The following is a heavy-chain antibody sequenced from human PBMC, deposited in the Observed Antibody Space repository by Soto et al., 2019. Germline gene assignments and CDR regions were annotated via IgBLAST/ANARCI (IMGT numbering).Heavy chain of an antibody. V-gene: IGHV1-18*01. J-gene: IGHJ4*02. CDR2: ISAHNGNT. CDR1: GYTFTSYG. Sequence: QVHLVQSGAEVKKPGASVKVSCKGSGYTFTSYGITWVRQAPGQGLEWMGWISAHNGNTDYAQKHQGRVTVTRDTSTSTAYMELRSLRSDDTAVYYCARGRYGDYWGQGALDTVSS. CDR3: ARGRYGDY. D-gene: IGHD1-1*01.